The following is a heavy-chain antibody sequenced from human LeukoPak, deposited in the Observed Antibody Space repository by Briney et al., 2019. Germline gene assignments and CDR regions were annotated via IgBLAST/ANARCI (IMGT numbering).Heavy chain of an antibody. Sequence: GASVKVSCKASGYTFTSYGISWVRQAPGQGLEWMGWISAYNGNTNYAQKLQGRVTMTTDTSTSTAYMELRSLGSEDTAAYYCARPTPQYSSSSRDAFDIWGQGTMVTVSS. CDR2: ISAYNGNT. J-gene: IGHJ3*02. V-gene: IGHV1-18*01. CDR1: GYTFTSYG. CDR3: ARPTPQYSSSSRDAFDI. D-gene: IGHD6-6*01.